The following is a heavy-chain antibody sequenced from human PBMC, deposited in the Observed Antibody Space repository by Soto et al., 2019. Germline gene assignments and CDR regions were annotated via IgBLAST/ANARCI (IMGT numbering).Heavy chain of an antibody. CDR2: IYTSGST. Sequence: QVQLQESGPGLVKPSETLSLTCTVSGGSISSYYWRWILQPAGKGLEWIGRIYTSGSTNYNPSLKSRVTLSVDTSKNPFYRKLSSVTAADTAVYYCARDRSSGRNWFDPWGQGTLVTVSS. J-gene: IGHJ5*02. CDR3: ARDRSSGRNWFDP. V-gene: IGHV4-4*07. CDR1: GGSISSYY. D-gene: IGHD6-19*01.